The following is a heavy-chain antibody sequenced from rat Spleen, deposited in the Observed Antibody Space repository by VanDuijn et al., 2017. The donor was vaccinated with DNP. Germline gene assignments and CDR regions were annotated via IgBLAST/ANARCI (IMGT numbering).Heavy chain of an antibody. CDR2: ILPDGDTT. D-gene: IGHD1-1*01. CDR3: TSLLLKWSFDY. Sequence: EVQLVESGGGLVQPGNSLKLSCAASGFTFSDYAMAWVRQSPKKGLEWVATILPDGDTTYYRDSVKGRFTISRDNAKSTLYLQMDSLRSEDTATYYCTSLLLKWSFDYWGQGVMVTVSS. CDR1: GFTFSDYA. V-gene: IGHV5-17*01. J-gene: IGHJ2*01.